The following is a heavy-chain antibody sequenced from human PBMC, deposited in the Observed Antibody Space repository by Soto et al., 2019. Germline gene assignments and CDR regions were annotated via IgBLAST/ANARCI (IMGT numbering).Heavy chain of an antibody. V-gene: IGHV1-69*13. CDR3: ARDKSSVAGTSSFDY. J-gene: IGHJ4*02. CDR2: IIPIFGTA. Sequence: SVKVSCKASGGTFSSYAISWVRQARGQGLEWMGGIIPIFGTANYAQKFQGRVTITADESTSTAYMELSSLRSEDTAVYYCARDKSSVAGTSSFDYWGQGTLVTVS. D-gene: IGHD6-19*01. CDR1: GGTFSSYA.